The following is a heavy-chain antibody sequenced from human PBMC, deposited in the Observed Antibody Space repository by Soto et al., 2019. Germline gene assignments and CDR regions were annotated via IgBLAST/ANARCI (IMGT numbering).Heavy chain of an antibody. CDR3: ARTAAFGGVIYFDY. CDR2: INPKSGGK. Sequence: GASVKVSCKAAGYTLTDYYIHWVRQAPGQGLEWMGWINPKSGGKNHAQKFQGRVTTTRDTSINTAYMELDSLRYDDAAVYYCARTAAFGGVIYFDYWGQGTLVTVSS. J-gene: IGHJ4*02. CDR1: GYTLTDYY. D-gene: IGHD3-16*01. V-gene: IGHV1-2*02.